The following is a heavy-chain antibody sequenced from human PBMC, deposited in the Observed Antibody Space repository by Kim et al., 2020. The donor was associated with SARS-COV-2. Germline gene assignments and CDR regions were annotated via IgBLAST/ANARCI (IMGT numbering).Heavy chain of an antibody. D-gene: IGHD3-9*01. CDR3: ARAPSIYYDILTGYTITYPFDY. J-gene: IGHJ4*02. CDR2: INAGNGNT. V-gene: IGHV1-3*01. CDR1: GYTFTSYA. Sequence: ASVKVSCKASGYTFTSYAMHWVRQAPGQRLEWMGWINAGNGNTKYSQKFQGRVTITRDTSASTAYMELSSLRSEDTAVYYCARAPSIYYDILTGYTITYPFDYWGQGTLVTVSS.